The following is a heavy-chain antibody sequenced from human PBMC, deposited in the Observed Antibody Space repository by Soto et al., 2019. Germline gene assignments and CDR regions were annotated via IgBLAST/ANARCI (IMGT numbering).Heavy chain of an antibody. Sequence: PSETLSLTCTVSGGSISSGDYYWSWIRQPPGKGLGWIGYIYYSGSTYYNPSLKSRVTISVDTSKNQFSLKLSSVTAADTAVYYCARDPSRRFPNAFDIWGQGTMVTVSS. J-gene: IGHJ3*02. V-gene: IGHV4-30-4*01. CDR3: ARDPSRRFPNAFDI. CDR1: GGSISSGDYY. CDR2: IYYSGST. D-gene: IGHD3-3*01.